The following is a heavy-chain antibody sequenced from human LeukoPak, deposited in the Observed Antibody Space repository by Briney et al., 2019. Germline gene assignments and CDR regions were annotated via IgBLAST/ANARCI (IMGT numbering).Heavy chain of an antibody. D-gene: IGHD3-22*01. V-gene: IGHV3-21*01. Sequence: GGSLTLSCAASGYTFSDFSVNWVRQAPGKGLEWVSSISVRSNYRYYADSVRGRFTISRDDASDSLFLQMNSLRAEDTAVYFCVRLRRNNDRSGYYYYYDYWGQGTLVTVSS. J-gene: IGHJ4*02. CDR1: GYTFSDFS. CDR3: VRLRRNNDRSGYYYYYDY. CDR2: ISVRSNYR.